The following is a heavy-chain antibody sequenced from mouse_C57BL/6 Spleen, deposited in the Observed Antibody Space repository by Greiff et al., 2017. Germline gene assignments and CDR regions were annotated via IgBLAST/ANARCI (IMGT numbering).Heavy chain of an antibody. CDR2: INPSNGGT. Sequence: QVQLQQPGTELVKPGASVKLSCKASGYTFTSYWMHWVKQRPGQGLEWIGNINPSNGGTNYNEQFKSKATLTVDKSSSTAYMQLSSLTSEDSAVYYCARVGEYDAWFAYWGQGTLVTVSA. J-gene: IGHJ3*01. CDR3: ARVGEYDAWFAY. CDR1: GYTFTSYW. D-gene: IGHD2-14*01. V-gene: IGHV1-53*01.